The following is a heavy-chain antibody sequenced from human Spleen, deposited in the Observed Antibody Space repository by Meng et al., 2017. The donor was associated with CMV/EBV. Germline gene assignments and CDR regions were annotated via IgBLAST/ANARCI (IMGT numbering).Heavy chain of an antibody. CDR3: ARRWDC. J-gene: IGHJ4*02. V-gene: IGHV3-64*02. CDR1: GFTFSSYA. Sequence: SLRLSCAASGFTFSSYAMHWVRQAPGKGLEYVSAISSNGCTTYYAESVKGRFTISRDNSKNTLYLQMGSLRAEDMAVYYCARRWDCWGQGTLVTVSS. CDR2: ISSNGCTT.